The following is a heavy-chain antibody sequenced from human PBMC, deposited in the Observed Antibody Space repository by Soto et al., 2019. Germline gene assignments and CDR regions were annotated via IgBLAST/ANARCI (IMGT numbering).Heavy chain of an antibody. CDR1: GFTFSNAW. V-gene: IGHV3-15*01. D-gene: IGHD1-26*01. CDR2: IKSKTDGGTT. J-gene: IGHJ3*02. Sequence: PGGSLRLSCAASGFTFSNAWMSWVRQAPGKGLEWVGRIKSKTDGGTTDYAAPVKGRFTISRDDSKNTLYLQMNSLKTEDTAVYYCTTDPVAYTGILDAFDIWGQVTIVTVSS. CDR3: TTDPVAYTGILDAFDI.